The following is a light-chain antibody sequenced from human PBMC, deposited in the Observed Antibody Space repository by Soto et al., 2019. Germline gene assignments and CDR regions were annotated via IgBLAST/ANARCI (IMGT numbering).Light chain of an antibody. J-gene: IGKJ2*01. CDR1: QSISSY. CDR3: QQSYSTPYT. V-gene: IGKV1-39*01. CDR2: AAS. Sequence: DIQMTQSPSSLSASVGDRVTITCRASQSISSYLNWYQQKPGKAPKLLIYAASSLQSGVPSMFSGSGSGTDFTLTISSLQPEDFANYYCQQSYSTPYTFGQGTKLEIK.